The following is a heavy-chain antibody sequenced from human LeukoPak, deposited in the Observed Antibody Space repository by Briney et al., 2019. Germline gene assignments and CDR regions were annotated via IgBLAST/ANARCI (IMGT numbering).Heavy chain of an antibody. V-gene: IGHV3-30*18. CDR2: ISYDGSNK. Sequence: GGSLRLSCAASGFTFSSYGMSWVRQAPGKGLEWVAVISYDGSNKYYADSVKGRFTISRDNSKNTLYLQMNSLRAEDTAVYYCAKDRVLRFLEWPLFDYWGQGTLVTVSS. D-gene: IGHD3-3*01. CDR1: GFTFSSYG. J-gene: IGHJ4*02. CDR3: AKDRVLRFLEWPLFDY.